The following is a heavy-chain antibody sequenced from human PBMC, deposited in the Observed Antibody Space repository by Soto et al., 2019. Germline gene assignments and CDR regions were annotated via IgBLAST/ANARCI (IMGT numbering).Heavy chain of an antibody. CDR2: IYYSGST. Sequence: SETLSLTCTVSGGSISSGGYYWSWIRQHPGKGLEWIGYIYYSGSTYYNPSLKSRVTISVDTSKNQFSLKLSSVTAADTAVYYCARGLLYDYVWGSYRPYYFDYWGQGTLVTVSS. CDR1: GGSISSGGYY. CDR3: ARGLLYDYVWGSYRPYYFDY. V-gene: IGHV4-31*03. D-gene: IGHD3-16*02. J-gene: IGHJ4*02.